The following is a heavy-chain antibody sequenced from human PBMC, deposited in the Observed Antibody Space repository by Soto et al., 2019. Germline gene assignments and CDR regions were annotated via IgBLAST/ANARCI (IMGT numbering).Heavy chain of an antibody. J-gene: IGHJ4*02. CDR1: GGSFSNTIYY. Sequence: QLQLQESGPGLVTPSETLSLTCSVSGGSFSNTIYYWAWVRQPPGKGLEWIGSIYYNGNVFYNPSLKSRATISVDSSKSQFSLKVTSVTAADTAVYYCARHMRAVASPLGYWGQGALVTVSS. CDR2: IYYNGNV. D-gene: IGHD6-19*01. CDR3: ARHMRAVASPLGY. V-gene: IGHV4-39*01.